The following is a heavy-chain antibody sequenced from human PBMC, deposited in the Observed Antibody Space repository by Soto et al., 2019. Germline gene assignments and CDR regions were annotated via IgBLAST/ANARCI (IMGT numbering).Heavy chain of an antibody. V-gene: IGHV3-74*01. CDR1: GFTFSSYW. Sequence: GGSLRLSCAASGFTFSSYWMHWVRQAPGKGLVWVSRINTVGSGTNYADSVKGRFTISRDNAKNTLYLQMNSLRAEDTAVHYCARAPSTLVRGAFDIWGQGTMVTVSS. CDR2: INTVGSGT. J-gene: IGHJ3*02. D-gene: IGHD3-10*01. CDR3: ARAPSTLVRGAFDI.